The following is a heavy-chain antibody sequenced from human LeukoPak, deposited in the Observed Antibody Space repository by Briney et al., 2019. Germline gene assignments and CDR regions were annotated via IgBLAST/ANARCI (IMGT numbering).Heavy chain of an antibody. V-gene: IGHV3-20*04. CDR2: INWNGGST. CDR3: ARRVVGATPSAFDI. Sequence: GGSLRLSCAASGSTFDDYGMSWVRQAPGKGLEWVSGINWNGGSTGYADSVKGRFTISRDNAKNSLYLQMNSLRAEDTALYYCARRVVGATPSAFDIWGQGTMVTVSS. J-gene: IGHJ3*02. CDR1: GSTFDDYG. D-gene: IGHD1-26*01.